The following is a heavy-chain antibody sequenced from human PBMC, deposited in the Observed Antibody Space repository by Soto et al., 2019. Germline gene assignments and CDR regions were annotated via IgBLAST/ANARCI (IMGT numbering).Heavy chain of an antibody. CDR3: ASDDEGGSYCDLGY. J-gene: IGHJ4*02. V-gene: IGHV3-30-3*01. CDR1: GFTFSNYI. D-gene: IGHD3-10*01. CDR2: ILHDGNNK. Sequence: QVQLVESGGGVVQPGRSLRLSCAASGFTFSNYIMHWVRQAPGKGLEWVAIILHDGNNKYYADSVKGRFTISRDNSKNTLYLQMQSMRTEDTAIYYCASDDEGGSYCDLGYWGQGTLVTVSS.